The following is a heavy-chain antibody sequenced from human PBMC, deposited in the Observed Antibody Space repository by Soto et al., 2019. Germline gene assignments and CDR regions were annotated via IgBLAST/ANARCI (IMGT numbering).Heavy chain of an antibody. Sequence: QVQLQQWGAGLVKPSETLSLSCAVYGPSFSGHSWAWIRQPPGKGLEWIGEINESGSTYDNPSLKSRVTISTDTSKHQFSRKLSSVSAADTAAYFCARGSGIVALPGELEDVNYDYWGQGTLVNVSS. J-gene: IGHJ4*02. CDR3: ARGSGIVALPGELEDVNYDY. V-gene: IGHV4-34*01. D-gene: IGHD1-1*01. CDR2: INESGST. CDR1: GPSFSGHS.